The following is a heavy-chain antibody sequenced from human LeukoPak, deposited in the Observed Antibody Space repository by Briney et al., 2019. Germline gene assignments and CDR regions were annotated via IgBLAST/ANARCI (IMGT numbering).Heavy chain of an antibody. J-gene: IGHJ4*02. V-gene: IGHV1-69*05. CDR1: GGTFSSYA. Sequence: ASVKVSCKASGGTFSSYAISWVRQAPGQGLEWMGGIIPIFGTANYAQKLQGRVTMTTDTSTSTAYMELRSLRSDDTAVYYCARDRRFSGSYYLVYWGQGTLVTVSS. CDR3: ARDRRFSGSYYLVY. CDR2: IIPIFGTA. D-gene: IGHD1-26*01.